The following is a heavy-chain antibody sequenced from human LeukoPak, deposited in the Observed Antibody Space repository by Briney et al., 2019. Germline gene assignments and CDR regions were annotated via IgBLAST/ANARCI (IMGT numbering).Heavy chain of an antibody. CDR3: AREGLPDSLDL. J-gene: IGHJ5*02. V-gene: IGHV3-48*04. CDR2: ISLSSPTNI. Sequence: PGESLRLSCAASGFSLGDYSLNWVRQAPGKGLEWISYISLSSPTNIYYADPVRGRFTISRDNAKNSLYLQMNTLRAEDTAVYYCAREGLPDSLDLWGQGTLVTVSS. D-gene: IGHD2-15*01. CDR1: GFSLGDYS.